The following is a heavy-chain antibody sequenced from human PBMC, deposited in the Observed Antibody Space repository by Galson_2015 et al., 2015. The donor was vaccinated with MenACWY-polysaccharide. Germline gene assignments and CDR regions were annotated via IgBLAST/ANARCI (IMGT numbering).Heavy chain of an antibody. D-gene: IGHD2-21*01. V-gene: IGHV3-11*04. CDR3: VSDRDWAFQI. CDR1: GFIFSNCW. Sequence: SLRLSCAASGFIFSNCWMSWIRQVPGRGLQWISYIGSGGNIWNAESVKGRFTISRDNAKNSLYLQMNSLRDEDTAVYYCVSDRDWAFQIWGQGTMVTVSS. CDR2: IGSGGNI. J-gene: IGHJ3*02.